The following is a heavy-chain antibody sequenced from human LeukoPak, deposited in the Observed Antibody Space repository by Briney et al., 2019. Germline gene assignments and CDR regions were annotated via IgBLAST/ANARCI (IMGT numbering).Heavy chain of an antibody. CDR3: AREARLLWFGELLNWFDP. CDR2: IIPIFGTA. J-gene: IGHJ5*02. CDR1: GGTFSSYA. D-gene: IGHD3-10*01. Sequence: SVKVSCKASGGTFSSYAISWVRQAPGQGLEGMGVIIPIFGTAHYAQKFQGRVTITTDESTSTAYMELSSLRSEDTAAYYCAREARLLWFGELLNWFDPWGQGTLVTVSS. V-gene: IGHV1-69*05.